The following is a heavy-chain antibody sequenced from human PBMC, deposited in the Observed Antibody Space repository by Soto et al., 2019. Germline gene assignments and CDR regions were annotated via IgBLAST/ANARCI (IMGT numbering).Heavy chain of an antibody. V-gene: IGHV1-18*01. Sequence: ASVKVSCKASGYTFTSYGISWVRQAPGQGLEWMGWISAYNGNTNYAQKIQGRVTMTTDTSTSTAYMELRSLRSDDTAVYYCASVRCSSTSCYFGWFDPWGQGTLVTVSS. J-gene: IGHJ5*02. CDR2: ISAYNGNT. CDR1: GYTFTSYG. CDR3: ASVRCSSTSCYFGWFDP. D-gene: IGHD2-2*01.